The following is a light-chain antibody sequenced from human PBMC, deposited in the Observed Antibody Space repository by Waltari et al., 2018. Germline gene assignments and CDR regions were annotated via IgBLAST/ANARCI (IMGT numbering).Light chain of an antibody. V-gene: IGKV1-39*01. CDR3: QHSYSTPPT. Sequence: DIQMTQSQSSRSASVGDRVTITRRASQSISSYVNWYQQKPGKAPKLLIYAASSLQSVVPSRFSGSGSGTDFTLTISSLQPEDFATYYCQHSYSTPPTFGQGTKVEIK. J-gene: IGKJ1*01. CDR2: AAS. CDR1: QSISSY.